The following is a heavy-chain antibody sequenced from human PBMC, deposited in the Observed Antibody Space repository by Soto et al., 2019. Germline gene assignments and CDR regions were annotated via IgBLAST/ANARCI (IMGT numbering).Heavy chain of an antibody. V-gene: IGHV3-48*03. CDR3: ARDGYGDPYYYYAMDV. CDR1: GFSFSLYE. Sequence: PGGSLRLSCAASGFSFSLYEMIWVRQAPGTGLEWVSYISTSGSTKYYADSVTGRFTISRDNAKNSVYLQMNSLRAEDTAVYSCARDGYGDPYYYYAMDVWGRGTTVTVS. J-gene: IGHJ6*02. D-gene: IGHD4-17*01. CDR2: ISTSGSTK.